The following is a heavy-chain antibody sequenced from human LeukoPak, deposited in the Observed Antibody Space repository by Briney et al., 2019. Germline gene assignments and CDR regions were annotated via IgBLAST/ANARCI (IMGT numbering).Heavy chain of an antibody. D-gene: IGHD6-13*01. Sequence: PSETLSLTCTVSGSSMNNYYWTWIRQSAGKGLEWIGYFHYTRNTNYNPSLRGRVTMSADTSKNQFSLKLNSVTAADTAVYYCARRARATAGGDYFDYWGQGTLVTVSS. CDR2: FHYTRNT. CDR1: GSSMNNYY. V-gene: IGHV4-59*08. J-gene: IGHJ4*02. CDR3: ARRARATAGGDYFDY.